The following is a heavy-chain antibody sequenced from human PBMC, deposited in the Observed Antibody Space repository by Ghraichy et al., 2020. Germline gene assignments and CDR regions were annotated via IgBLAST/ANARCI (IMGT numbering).Heavy chain of an antibody. Sequence: LEWVSGIDWNGDKKDYVDSVKGRFIISRDNAQNSLYLQMNSLRPEDTGVYFCAKNLKGGQRDQCCVMDVWCQGTTVIVS. D-gene: IGHD1-1*01. V-gene: IGHV3-9*01. CDR2: IDWNGDKK. CDR3: AKNLKGGQRDQCCVMDV. J-gene: IGHJ6*02.